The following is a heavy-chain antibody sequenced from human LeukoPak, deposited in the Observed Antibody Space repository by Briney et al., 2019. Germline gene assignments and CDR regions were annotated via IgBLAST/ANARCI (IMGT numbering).Heavy chain of an antibody. Sequence: GASVKVSCKASGGTFSSYAISWVRQAPGQGLEWMGRINPNSGGTNYAQKFQGRVTMTRDTSISTAYMELSRLRSDDTAVYYCARGEAYYDILTGYYTDFDYWGQGTLVTVSS. CDR1: GGTFSSYA. CDR2: INPNSGGT. J-gene: IGHJ4*02. V-gene: IGHV1-2*06. CDR3: ARGEAYYDILTGYYTDFDY. D-gene: IGHD3-9*01.